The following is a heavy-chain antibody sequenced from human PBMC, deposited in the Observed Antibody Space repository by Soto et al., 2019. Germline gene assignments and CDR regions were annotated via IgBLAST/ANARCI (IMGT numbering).Heavy chain of an antibody. J-gene: IGHJ4*01. CDR3: ARDPFYVENAEGGIDY. CDR1: GFTFSSYS. D-gene: IGHD3-10*02. Sequence: EVQLVESGGGVVQPGGSLRLSCAASGFTFSSYSMNWVRQAPGKGLEWVSYISSSSITIYYPDSVNGRFTISRDNAKNSLYLQMNSLRDEDTAVYYCARDPFYVENAEGGIDYWGHGTLVTVSS. V-gene: IGHV3-48*02. CDR2: ISSSSITI.